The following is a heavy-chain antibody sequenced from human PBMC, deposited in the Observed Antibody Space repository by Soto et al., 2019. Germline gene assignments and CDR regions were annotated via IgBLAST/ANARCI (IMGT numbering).Heavy chain of an antibody. CDR1: GYTFTSYW. CDR2: IFPGDSDT. CDR3: ARLRGLGLFGEQSSFDS. V-gene: IGHV5-51*03. J-gene: IGHJ4*02. Sequence: EVQLVQSGAEVKKPGESVKISCKGSGYTFTSYWIGWVRQMPEKGLEWMGIIFPGDSDTRYSPSFQGRVSISDDKSISSASLQVYDLKASDTAVYYCARLRGLGLFGEQSSFDSWGQGTLVTVSS. D-gene: IGHD3-10*02.